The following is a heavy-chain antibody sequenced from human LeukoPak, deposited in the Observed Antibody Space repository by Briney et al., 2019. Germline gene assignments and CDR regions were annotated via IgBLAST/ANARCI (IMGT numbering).Heavy chain of an antibody. CDR2: MNPKSGDT. Sequence: ASVKVSCKASAYTFTGYYIHWVRQAPGQGLEWMGWMNPKSGDTSYTQKFQGRVTMTRDTSISTAYMELGRLTSDDTAVYYCARRPIIIPAAIDDYWGQGTLVTVSS. CDR3: ARRPIIIPAAIDDY. V-gene: IGHV1-2*02. D-gene: IGHD2-2*01. CDR1: AYTFTGYY. J-gene: IGHJ4*02.